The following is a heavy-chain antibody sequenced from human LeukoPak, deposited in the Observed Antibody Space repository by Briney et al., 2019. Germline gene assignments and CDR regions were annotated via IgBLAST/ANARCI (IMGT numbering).Heavy chain of an antibody. CDR1: GASISSYY. CDR2: IYDSGNT. V-gene: IGHV4-59*01. D-gene: IGHD6-13*01. Sequence: SETLSLTCTVSGASISSYYWSWTRQPPGKGLEWIASIYDSGNTNYNPSLKSRVTISVDTSKNQFSLKLSSVTAADTAVYYCASQQLAHDAFDIWGQGTMVTVSS. J-gene: IGHJ3*02. CDR3: ASQQLAHDAFDI.